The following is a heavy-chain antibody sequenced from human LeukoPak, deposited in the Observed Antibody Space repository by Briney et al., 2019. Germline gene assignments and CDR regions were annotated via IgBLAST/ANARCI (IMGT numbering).Heavy chain of an antibody. CDR1: GFTFSSYA. D-gene: IGHD1-1*01. Sequence: GGSLRLSCAASGFTFSSYAMSWVRQAPGKGLEWVSSISSSSSYIYYADSVKGRFTISRDNAKNSLYLQMNSLRAEDTAVYYCARDTNLCFDYWGQGTLVTVSS. J-gene: IGHJ4*02. CDR2: ISSSSSYI. V-gene: IGHV3-21*01. CDR3: ARDTNLCFDY.